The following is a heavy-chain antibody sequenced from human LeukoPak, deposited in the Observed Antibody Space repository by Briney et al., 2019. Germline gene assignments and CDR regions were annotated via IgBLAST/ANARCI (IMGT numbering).Heavy chain of an antibody. V-gene: IGHV3-23*01. J-gene: IGHJ4*02. CDR2: ISGSGGST. CDR3: AKAAGVGATGVFTNFDY. Sequence: QPGGSLRLSCAASGFTFSSCAMSRVRQAPGKGLEWVSAISGSGGSTYYADSVKGRFTISRDNSKNTLYLQMNSLRAEDTAVYYCAKAAGVGATGVFTNFDYWGQGTLVTVSS. D-gene: IGHD1-26*01. CDR1: GFTFSSCA.